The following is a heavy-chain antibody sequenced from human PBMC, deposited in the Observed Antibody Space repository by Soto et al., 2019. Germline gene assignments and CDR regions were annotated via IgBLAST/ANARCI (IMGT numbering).Heavy chain of an antibody. CDR1: GGTFSSYA. CDR2: IIPIFGTA. V-gene: IGHV1-69*01. J-gene: IGHJ6*02. Sequence: QVQLVQSGAEVKKPGSSVKVSCKASGGTFSSYAISWVRQAPGQGLEWMGGIIPIFGTANYAQKFQGRVTITADESTSTAYMELSSPRSEDTAVYYCARTQIWFGDSRDYYGMDVWGQGTTVTVSS. CDR3: ARTQIWFGDSRDYYGMDV. D-gene: IGHD3-10*01.